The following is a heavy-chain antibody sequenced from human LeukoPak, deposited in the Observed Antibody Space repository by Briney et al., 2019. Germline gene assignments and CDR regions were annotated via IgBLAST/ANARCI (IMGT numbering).Heavy chain of an antibody. V-gene: IGHV3-11*06. CDR1: GFTLSDYY. D-gene: IGHD6-19*01. CDR3: ARSLGSGWYVDY. J-gene: IGHJ4*02. CDR2: ISSSSSYT. Sequence: GGSLRLSCAASGFTLSDYYMSWIRQAPGKGLEWVSYISSSSSYTNYADSVKGRFTISRDNAKNSLYLQMNSLRAEDTAVYYCARSLGSGWYVDYWGQGTLVPVSS.